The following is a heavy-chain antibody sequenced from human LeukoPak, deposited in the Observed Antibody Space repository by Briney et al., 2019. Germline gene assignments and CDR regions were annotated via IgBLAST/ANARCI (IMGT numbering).Heavy chain of an antibody. V-gene: IGHV4-38-2*02. CDR1: GYSISSGYY. Sequence: SETLSLTCTVSGYSISSGYYWGWIRQPPGKGLEWIGSIYQSGSTYYNPSLKSRVTISVDTSKNQFSLKLSSVTTADTAVYYCARDRGSHYYYDSSGPGFDPWGQGTLVTVSS. D-gene: IGHD3-22*01. CDR3: ARDRGSHYYYDSSGPGFDP. J-gene: IGHJ5*02. CDR2: IYQSGST.